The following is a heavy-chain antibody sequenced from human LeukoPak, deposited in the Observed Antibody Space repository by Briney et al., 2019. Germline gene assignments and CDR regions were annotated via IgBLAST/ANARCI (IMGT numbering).Heavy chain of an antibody. CDR2: FSGSGGST. D-gene: IGHD2-15*01. V-gene: IGHV3-23*01. J-gene: IGHJ5*02. CDR1: GFTFSSYA. Sequence: GGSLRLSCAASGFTFSSYAMSWVRQAPGKGLEWVSGFSGSGGSTYYADSVKGRFTISRDNSKNTLYLQMNSLRAEDTAVYYCAKDLLPIGGWFDPWGQGTLVTVSS. CDR3: AKDLLPIGGWFDP.